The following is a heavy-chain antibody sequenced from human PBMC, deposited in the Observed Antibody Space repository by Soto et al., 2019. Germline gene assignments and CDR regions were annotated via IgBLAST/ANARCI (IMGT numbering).Heavy chain of an antibody. V-gene: IGHV3-15*01. CDR2: IKSKTDGGTP. CDR1: GFTFSKAW. CDR3: TTDDPINSH. Sequence: GGSLRLSCADSGFTFSKAWMSWVRQAPGKGLEWVGRIKSKTDGGTPDYAAPVKGRFTISRDDSENTLYLQMNSLKTEDTAVYYCTTDDPINSHWGQGTLVTVSS. D-gene: IGHD6-13*01. J-gene: IGHJ4*02.